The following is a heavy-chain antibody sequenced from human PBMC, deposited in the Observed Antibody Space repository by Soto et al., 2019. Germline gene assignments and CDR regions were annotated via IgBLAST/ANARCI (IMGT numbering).Heavy chain of an antibody. J-gene: IGHJ4*02. D-gene: IGHD1-26*01. V-gene: IGHV4-38-2*01. CDR1: DYSISSGYY. Sequence: SETLSLTCGVSDYSISSGYYWGWIRQPPGKGLEWIGNIYHSGSTHYNPALKSRVTISVDTSKNQFSLKLKSVTAADTAVYYCTRRGSSGTPVDYWGQGTLVPVSS. CDR2: IYHSGST. CDR3: TRRGSSGTPVDY.